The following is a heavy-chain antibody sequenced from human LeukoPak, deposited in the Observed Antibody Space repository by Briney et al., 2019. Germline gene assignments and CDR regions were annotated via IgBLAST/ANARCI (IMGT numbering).Heavy chain of an antibody. CDR1: GGIFNIYS. J-gene: IGHJ6*02. D-gene: IGHD4-11*01. V-gene: IGHV1-69*10. CDR2: FILILDKA. CDR3: PIYRLPGDSMAV. Sequence: ASVTVSFKGSGGIFNIYSVSWVRQAQGKRKEWMGGFILILDKADYSQRFRGRGTISADKTTTKVYMEVNRHRDDETAVYYCPIYRLPGDSMAVWGQGPTVTASS.